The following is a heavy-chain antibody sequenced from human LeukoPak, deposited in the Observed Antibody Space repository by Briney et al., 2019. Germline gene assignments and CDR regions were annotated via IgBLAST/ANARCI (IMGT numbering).Heavy chain of an antibody. CDR2: ISHDGSDK. CDR3: AKGVYGSRTTSFADY. V-gene: IGHV3-30*18. CDR1: GFTVSRNY. Sequence: LGGSLRLSCAASGFTVSRNYMTWVRQAPGKGLEWAAVISHDGSDKYYADPVKGRFTISRDNSKNTLYLQMNSLRVEDTAVYYCAKGVYGSRTTSFADYWGQGTLVTVSS. J-gene: IGHJ4*02. D-gene: IGHD3-10*01.